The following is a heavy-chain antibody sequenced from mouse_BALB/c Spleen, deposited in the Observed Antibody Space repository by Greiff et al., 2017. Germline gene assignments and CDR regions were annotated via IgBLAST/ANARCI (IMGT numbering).Heavy chain of an antibody. D-gene: IGHD3-2*01. CDR2: IWAGGST. V-gene: IGHV2-9*02. CDR1: GFSLTSYG. CDR3: ARTARATSWFAY. J-gene: IGHJ3*01. Sequence: VNLVESGPGLVAPSQSLSITCTVSGFSLTSYGVHWVRQPPGKGLEWLGVIWAGGSTNYNSALMSRLSISKDNSKSQVFLKMNSLQTDDTAMYYCARTARATSWFAYWGQGTLVTVSA.